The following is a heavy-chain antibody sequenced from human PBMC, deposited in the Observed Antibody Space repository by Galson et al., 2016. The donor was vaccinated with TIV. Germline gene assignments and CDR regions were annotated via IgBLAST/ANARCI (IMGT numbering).Heavy chain of an antibody. D-gene: IGHD2-21*01. V-gene: IGHV3-33*01. J-gene: IGHJ4*02. CDR2: IWYDGSKR. Sequence: SLRLSCAASGFIFSSYGFHWVRQTPGKGLEWAADIWYDGSKRDYADSVRGRFTTSRDDSKNTVYLQMKNVRTEDTALYFCARVRFCGGNTCFSYFDYWGQGILVTVSS. CDR1: GFIFSSYG. CDR3: ARVRFCGGNTCFSYFDY.